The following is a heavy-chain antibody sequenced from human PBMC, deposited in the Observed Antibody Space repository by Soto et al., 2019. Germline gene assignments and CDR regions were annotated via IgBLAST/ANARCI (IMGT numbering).Heavy chain of an antibody. Sequence: SETLSLTCIVSGGSISSSTYYWGWIRQPPGKGLEWIGNDYYGGSTYYNPSLKSRVTISVDTSKSPFSLKLSSVTAADTAVYYCARAVVLTGYYYLDYWGPGILVTVSS. V-gene: IGHV4-39*01. CDR3: ARAVVLTGYYYLDY. CDR2: DYYGGST. CDR1: GGSISSSTYY. J-gene: IGHJ4*02. D-gene: IGHD3-9*01.